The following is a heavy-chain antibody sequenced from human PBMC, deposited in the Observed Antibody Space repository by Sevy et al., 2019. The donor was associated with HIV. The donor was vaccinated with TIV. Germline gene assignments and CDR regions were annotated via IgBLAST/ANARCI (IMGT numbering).Heavy chain of an antibody. CDR1: GFSFNSYW. CDR3: HAAYQGS. Sequence: GGSLRLSCAASGFSFNSYWMHWVRQAPGKGQEWVSHISDDGLSTTYADSVKGRFTISRDNAKNTLYLQMNSLRAEDTALYYCHAAYQGSWGQGTLVTVSS. CDR2: ISDDGLST. J-gene: IGHJ5*02. V-gene: IGHV3-74*01. D-gene: IGHD6-25*01.